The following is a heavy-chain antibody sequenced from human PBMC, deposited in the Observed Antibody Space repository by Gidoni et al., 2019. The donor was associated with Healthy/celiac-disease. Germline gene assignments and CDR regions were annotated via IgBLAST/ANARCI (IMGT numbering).Heavy chain of an antibody. J-gene: IGHJ4*02. D-gene: IGHD1-1*01. CDR1: GFTFSSYD. CDR3: ARAMSPYNWNDGWNYFDY. Sequence: EVQLVESGGGLVQPGGSLRLSCAASGFTFSSYDMHWVRQATGKGLEWVSAIGTAGDTYYPGSVKGRFTISRENAKNSLYLQMNSLRAGDTAVYYCARAMSPYNWNDGWNYFDYWGQGTLVTVSS. CDR2: IGTAGDT. V-gene: IGHV3-13*04.